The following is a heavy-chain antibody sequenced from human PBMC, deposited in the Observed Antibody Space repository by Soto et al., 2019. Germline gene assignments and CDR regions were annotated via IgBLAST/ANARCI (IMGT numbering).Heavy chain of an antibody. CDR1: GGSFSGYY. Sequence: QVQLQQWGAGLLKPSETLSLTCAVYGGSFSGYYWSWIRQPPGKGLEWIGEINHSGSTNYNPSHKSRVHTAVDTTKNQVTLKLSSVTAADSAMYYCERGRQLLCLTDLVYYYGMDVWGQGTTVTVSS. J-gene: IGHJ6*02. D-gene: IGHD2-2*01. CDR2: INHSGST. V-gene: IGHV4-34*01. CDR3: ERGRQLLCLTDLVYYYGMDV.